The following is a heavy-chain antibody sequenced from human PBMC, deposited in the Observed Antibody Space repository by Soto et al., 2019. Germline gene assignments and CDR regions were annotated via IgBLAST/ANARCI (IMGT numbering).Heavy chain of an antibody. CDR3: AKDLTSWSSSWTTYYYYYGMDV. CDR2: ISYDGSNK. Sequence: PGGSQRLSCAAAGFTFSSYGMHWVRQAPGKGLEWVAVISYDGSNKYYADSVKGRFTISRDNSKNTLYLQMNSLRAEDTAVYYCAKDLTSWSSSWTTYYYYYGMDVWGQGTTVTVSS. J-gene: IGHJ6*02. D-gene: IGHD6-13*01. V-gene: IGHV3-30*18. CDR1: GFTFSSYG.